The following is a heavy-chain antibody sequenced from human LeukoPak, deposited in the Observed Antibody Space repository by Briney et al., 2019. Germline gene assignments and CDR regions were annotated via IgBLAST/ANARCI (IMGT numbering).Heavy chain of an antibody. J-gene: IGHJ6*03. CDR1: GFTFSSYE. Sequence: GGSLRLSCAASGFTFSSYEMNWVRQAPGKGLEWVSYISSSGSTIYYADSVKGRFTISRDNAKNSLYLQMNSLRAEDTAVYYCAKLGITMSGGVWGKGTPVTISS. CDR2: ISSSGSTI. CDR3: AKLGITMSGGV. D-gene: IGHD3-10*02. V-gene: IGHV3-48*03.